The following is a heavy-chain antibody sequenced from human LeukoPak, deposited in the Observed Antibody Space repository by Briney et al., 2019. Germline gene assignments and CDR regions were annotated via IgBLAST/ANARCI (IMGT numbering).Heavy chain of an antibody. CDR3: AKADELNMDY. V-gene: IGHV3-33*06. Sequence: GGSLRLSCAASGFTFSRYGMHWVRQAPGKGLEWVAVIWYDGSIKYYADSVKGRFTISKDNSKNTLYLQMNSLRAEDTAVYYCAKADELNMDYWGQGTLVTVSS. CDR1: GFTFSRYG. CDR2: IWYDGSIK. D-gene: IGHD2/OR15-2a*01. J-gene: IGHJ4*02.